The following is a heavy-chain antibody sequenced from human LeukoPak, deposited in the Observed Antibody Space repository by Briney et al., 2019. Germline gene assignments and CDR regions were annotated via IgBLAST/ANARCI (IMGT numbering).Heavy chain of an antibody. V-gene: IGHV1-2*02. J-gene: IGHJ3*02. CDR1: GYTFTGYY. CDR3: ARDGSSWDSDDAFDI. D-gene: IGHD6-13*01. CDR2: INPNSGGT. Sequence: ASVKVSCKASGYTFTGYYMHWVRQAPGQGLEWMVWINPNSGGTNYAQKFQGRVTMTRDTSISTAYMELSRLRSDDTAVYYCARDGSSWDSDDAFDIWGQGTMVTVSS.